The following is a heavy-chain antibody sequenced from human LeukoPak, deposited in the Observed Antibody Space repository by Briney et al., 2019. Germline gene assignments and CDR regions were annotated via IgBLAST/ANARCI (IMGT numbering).Heavy chain of an antibody. Sequence: PGGSLRLSCAASGFTFSCYAMSWVRQAPGKGLEWVSAISGSGGSTYYADSVKGRFTISRDNSKNTLYLQMNSLRAEDTAVYYCAKSKGLSGSYYYFDYWGQGTLVTVSS. V-gene: IGHV3-23*01. CDR3: AKSKGLSGSYYYFDY. D-gene: IGHD1-26*01. CDR1: GFTFSCYA. J-gene: IGHJ4*02. CDR2: ISGSGGST.